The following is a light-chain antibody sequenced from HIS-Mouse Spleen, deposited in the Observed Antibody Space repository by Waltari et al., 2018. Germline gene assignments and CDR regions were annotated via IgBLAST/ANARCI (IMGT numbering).Light chain of an antibody. CDR2: DPS. CDR3: QQRSNWRFT. CDR1: QSVSSY. J-gene: IGKJ3*01. Sequence: EIVLTQSPATLSLSPGERATLSCRASQSVSSYLAWYQQTPGQAPRLLSYDPSNRATGIPDRFSGSGSGTDFTLTISSLEPEDFAVYYCQQRSNWRFTFGPGTKVDIK. V-gene: IGKV3-11*01.